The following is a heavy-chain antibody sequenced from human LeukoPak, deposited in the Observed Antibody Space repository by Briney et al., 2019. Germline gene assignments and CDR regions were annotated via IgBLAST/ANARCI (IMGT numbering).Heavy chain of an antibody. CDR3: ASGVTAIRLDY. V-gene: IGHV4-59*12. J-gene: IGHJ4*02. D-gene: IGHD2-21*02. CDR1: GGSISSYY. CDR2: IYYSGST. Sequence: PSETLSLTCTVSGGSISSYYWNWIRKPPGRGLEWIGYIYYSGSTNYNPSLKSRVTISVDTSKNQFSLKLSSVTAADTAVYYCASGVTAIRLDYWGQGTLVTVSS.